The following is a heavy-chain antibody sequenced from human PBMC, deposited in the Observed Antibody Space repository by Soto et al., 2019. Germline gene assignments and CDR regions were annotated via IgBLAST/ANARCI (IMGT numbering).Heavy chain of an antibody. CDR1: GYSFTSYW. V-gene: IGHV5-51*01. CDR2: IYPGDSDT. J-gene: IGHJ6*02. D-gene: IGHD2-2*01. CDR3: ARLPYCSSTSCYPRLYYYYYYGMDV. Sequence: PGESLKISCKGSGYSFTSYWIGWVRQMPGKGLEWMGIIYPGDSDTRYSPSFQGQVTISADKSISTAYLQWSSLKASDTAMYYCARLPYCSSTSCYPRLYYYYYYGMDVWGQGTTVTVS.